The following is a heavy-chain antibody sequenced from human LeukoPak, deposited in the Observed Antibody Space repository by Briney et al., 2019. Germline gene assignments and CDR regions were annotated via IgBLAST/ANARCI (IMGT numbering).Heavy chain of an antibody. CDR3: AKEESGNPDSSYFDY. CDR1: GFTFSSYA. D-gene: IGHD4-23*01. J-gene: IGHJ4*02. Sequence: GGSLRLSCAASGFTFSSYAMSWVRQAPGKGLEWVSAISGSGGSTYYADSVKGRFTISRDNSKNTPYLQMNSLRAEDTAVYYCAKEESGNPDSSYFDYWGQGTLVTVSS. V-gene: IGHV3-23*01. CDR2: ISGSGGST.